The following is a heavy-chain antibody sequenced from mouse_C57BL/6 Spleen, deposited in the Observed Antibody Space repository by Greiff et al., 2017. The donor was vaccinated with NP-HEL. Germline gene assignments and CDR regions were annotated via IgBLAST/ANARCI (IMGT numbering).Heavy chain of an antibody. J-gene: IGHJ2*01. CDR3: ARTYYDYDGGYYFDY. CDR1: GYTFTSYW. V-gene: IGHV1-59*01. CDR2: IDPSDSYT. D-gene: IGHD2-4*01. Sequence: QVQLQQPGAELVRPGTSVKLSCKASGYTFTSYWMHWVKQRPGQGLEWIGVIDPSDSYTNYNQKFKGKATLTVDTSSSTAYMQLSSLTSEDSAVYYCARTYYDYDGGYYFDYWGQGTTLTVSS.